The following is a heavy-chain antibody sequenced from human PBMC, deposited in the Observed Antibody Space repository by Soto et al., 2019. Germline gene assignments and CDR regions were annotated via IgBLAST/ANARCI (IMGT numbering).Heavy chain of an antibody. D-gene: IGHD3-22*01. CDR1: GGPISSGGYS. CDR2: IYHSGST. CDR3: ANLYRDYYDSSGYPRVGFDP. J-gene: IGHJ5*02. Sequence: SETLSLTCAVSGGPISSGGYSWSWIRQPPGKGLEWIGYIYHSGSTYYNPSLKSRVTISVDRSKNQFSLKLSSVTAADTAVYYCANLYRDYYDSSGYPRVGFDPWGQGTLVTVSS. V-gene: IGHV4-30-2*01.